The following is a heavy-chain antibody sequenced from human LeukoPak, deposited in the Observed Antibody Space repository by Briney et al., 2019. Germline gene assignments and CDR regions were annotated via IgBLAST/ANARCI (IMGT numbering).Heavy chain of an antibody. CDR3: ARVTVGATADYFDY. D-gene: IGHD1-26*01. V-gene: IGHV3-48*01. Sequence: GGSLRLPCAASGFTFSTYSMNWVRQAPGKGLEWPSYISSGSSTIYYADSVKGRFTISRDNAKNSLYLQMNSLRAEDTAVYYCARVTVGATADYFDYWGQGTLVTVSS. CDR2: ISSGSSTI. J-gene: IGHJ4*02. CDR1: GFTFSTYS.